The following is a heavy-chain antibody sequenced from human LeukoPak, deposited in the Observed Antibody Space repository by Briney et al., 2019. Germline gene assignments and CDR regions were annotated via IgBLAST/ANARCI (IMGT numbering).Heavy chain of an antibody. CDR2: INGDGSNT. Sequence: GGSLRLSCAASGFTFSSHWMHWVRQAPGKGLVWVSCINGDGSNTTYADSVKGRFTISRDNAKNSLYLQMNSLRAEDTAVYYCARDRGGSYSAIDYWGQGTLVTVSS. CDR3: ARDRGGSYSAIDY. CDR1: GFTFSSHW. V-gene: IGHV3-74*03. J-gene: IGHJ4*02. D-gene: IGHD1-26*01.